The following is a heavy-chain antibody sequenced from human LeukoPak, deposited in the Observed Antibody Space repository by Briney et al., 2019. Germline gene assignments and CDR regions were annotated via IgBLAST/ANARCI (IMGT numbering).Heavy chain of an antibody. D-gene: IGHD3-22*01. CDR1: GFTFSSYS. CDR3: ARDRSPYTTSAYYLDY. Sequence: GRSLRLSCAASGFTFSSYSMNWVRQAPGKGLEWISYISGRTGTMYYADSVQGRFTISRDNAKNSLYLQLNSLRDEDTAVYYCARDRSPYTTSAYYLDYWGQGTLVTVSS. V-gene: IGHV3-48*02. CDR2: ISGRTGTM. J-gene: IGHJ4*02.